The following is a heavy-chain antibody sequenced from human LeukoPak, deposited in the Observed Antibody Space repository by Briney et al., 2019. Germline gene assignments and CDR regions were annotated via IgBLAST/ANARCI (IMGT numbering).Heavy chain of an antibody. V-gene: IGHV4-59*11. CDR1: GGSMSSLY. CDR2: AYHSGST. J-gene: IGHJ3*02. Sequence: SETLSLTCTLSGGSMSSLYWNWIRQTPGRGLEWIGYAYHSGSTNYNPSLKSRVTMSVDPSKNQFSLKLRSVTAADTAVYYCASLADWYYYDNNDYALGAFDIWGQGTMVTVSS. CDR3: ASLADWYYYDNNDYALGAFDI. D-gene: IGHD3-22*01.